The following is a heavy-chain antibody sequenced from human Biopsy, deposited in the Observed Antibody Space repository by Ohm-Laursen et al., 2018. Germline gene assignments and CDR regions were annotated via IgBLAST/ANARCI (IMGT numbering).Heavy chain of an antibody. CDR1: GYSISIYY. V-gene: IGHV4-59*01. CDR3: ARARIKTSGVLIPETYYFDS. Sequence: TLSLTCNVSGYSISIYYWSWIRQPPGKGLEWIGNFYYSGSTNYNPSLKSRITISLDRSKSQVSLRMKSVTSSDTAVYYCARARIKTSGVLIPETYYFDSWGQGTLVTVSS. CDR2: FYYSGST. J-gene: IGHJ4*02. D-gene: IGHD3-3*01.